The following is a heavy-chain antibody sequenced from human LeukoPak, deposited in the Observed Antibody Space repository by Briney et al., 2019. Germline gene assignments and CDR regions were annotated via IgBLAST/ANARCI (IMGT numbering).Heavy chain of an antibody. CDR2: IWFDGSNK. J-gene: IGHJ2*01. V-gene: IGHV3-33*06. Sequence: QPGGSLRLSCAASGFTFSNCGMHWVRQAPGKGLEWVAVIWFDGSNKYYSDSVKGRFTISRDNSKNTLYLQMNNLKLDDTAVYYCAKGGRETNPWSTRYSYGLDYYFAIWGRGTLVTVSS. CDR1: GFTFSNCG. CDR3: AKGGRETNPWSTRYSYGLDYYFAI. D-gene: IGHD5-18*01.